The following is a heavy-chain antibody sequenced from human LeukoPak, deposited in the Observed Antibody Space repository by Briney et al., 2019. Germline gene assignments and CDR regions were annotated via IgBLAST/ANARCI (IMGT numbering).Heavy chain of an antibody. CDR3: ARCMSELDYGDYAYYYHMDV. D-gene: IGHD4-17*01. CDR2: FYSSTRT. CDR1: GDSLTSGRRY. V-gene: IGHV4-61*09. J-gene: IGHJ6*04. Sequence: PSETLSLTCTGSGDSLTSGRRYWSWIRQPAGKGLEWIGHFYSSTRTTYNPSLESRVTISGDTAKNQFSLKLDSVTAADTAVYFCARCMSELDYGDYAYYYHMDVWGKGTTVTVSS.